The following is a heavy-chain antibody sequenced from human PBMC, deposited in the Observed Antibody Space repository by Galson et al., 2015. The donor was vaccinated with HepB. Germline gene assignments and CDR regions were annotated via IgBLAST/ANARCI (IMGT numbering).Heavy chain of an antibody. Sequence: SLRLSCAASGFTVSSNEMSWVRQAPGKGLEWVAFIRYDGSNKYYADSVKGRFTISRDNSKNTLYLQMNSLRSEDTAVYYCATDLIVGATTRDYWGQGTLVTVSS. CDR3: ATDLIVGATTRDY. V-gene: IGHV3-30*02. CDR1: GFTVSSNE. D-gene: IGHD1-26*01. J-gene: IGHJ4*02. CDR2: IRYDGSNK.